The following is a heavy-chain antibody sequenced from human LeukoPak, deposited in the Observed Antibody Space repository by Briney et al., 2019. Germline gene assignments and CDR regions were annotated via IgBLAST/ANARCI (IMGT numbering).Heavy chain of an antibody. D-gene: IGHD1-7*01. CDR3: ARERHGTRLLYP. CDR1: GFTFSNHY. CDR2: ISSSSSYI. Sequence: GGSLRLSCAASGFTFSNHYLDWVRQAPGKGLEWVSSISSSSSYIYYADSVKGRFTISRDNAKNSLYLQMNSLRAEDTAVYYCARERHGTRLLYPWGQGTLVTVSS. J-gene: IGHJ5*02. V-gene: IGHV3-21*01.